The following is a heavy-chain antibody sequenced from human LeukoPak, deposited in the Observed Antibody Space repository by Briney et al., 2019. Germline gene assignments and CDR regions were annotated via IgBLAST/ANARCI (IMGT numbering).Heavy chain of an antibody. J-gene: IGHJ5*02. CDR3: ARLPYCSSTSCYWFDP. Sequence: GGSLRLSCAASGFTFSSYWMSWVRQAPGKGLEWVANIKQEGSEKYYVDSVKGRFTISRDNAKNSLYLQMNSLRAEDTAVYYCARLPYCSSTSCYWFDPWGQGTLVTVSS. CDR1: GFTFSSYW. CDR2: IKQEGSEK. D-gene: IGHD2-2*01. V-gene: IGHV3-7*01.